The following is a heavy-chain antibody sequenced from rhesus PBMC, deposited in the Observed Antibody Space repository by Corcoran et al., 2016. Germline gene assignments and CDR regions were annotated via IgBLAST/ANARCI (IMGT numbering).Heavy chain of an antibody. J-gene: IGHJ2*01. Sequence: QVQLQESGPGLVKPSETLSLTCAVSGGSISSSNWWSWIRQPPGKGLERIGNGGGTNGTTYYSPSHKSRITISKDTSKNPFSLKLSSGTAADTAVYYCARQILLWNWYFDLWGPGTPITISS. CDR3: ARQILLWNWYFDL. V-gene: IGHV4-65*02. CDR2: GGGTNGTT. CDR1: GGSISSSNW. D-gene: IGHD2-27*01.